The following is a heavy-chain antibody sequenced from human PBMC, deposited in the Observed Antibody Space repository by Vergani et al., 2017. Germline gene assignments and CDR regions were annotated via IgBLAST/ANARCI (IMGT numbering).Heavy chain of an antibody. CDR3: ARQGGSYSVGSFDY. D-gene: IGHD1-26*01. V-gene: IGHV4-39*01. J-gene: IGHJ4*02. CDR2: IYYSGST. CDR1: GGSISSSSYY. Sequence: QLQLQESGPGLVKPSETLSLTCTVSGGSISSSSYYWGWIRPPPGKGLEWIGSIYYSGSTYYNPSLKSRVTISVDTSKNQFSLKLSSVTAADTAVYYCARQGGSYSVGSFDYWGQGTLVTVS.